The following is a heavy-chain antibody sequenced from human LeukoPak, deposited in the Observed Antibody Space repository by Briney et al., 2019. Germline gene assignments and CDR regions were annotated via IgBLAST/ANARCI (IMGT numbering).Heavy chain of an antibody. CDR3: ARDLGYGSGRSFDY. J-gene: IGHJ4*02. V-gene: IGHV6-1*01. CDR2: TYYRSKWYN. D-gene: IGHD3-10*01. Sequence: SQTLSLTCAIFGDSVSSNSAAWNWSRQSPSRGLEWLGRTYYRSKWYNDYAVAVKSRITINPDTSKNQFSLQLNSVTPEDTAVYYCARDLGYGSGRSFDYWGQGTLVTVS. CDR1: GDSVSSNSAA.